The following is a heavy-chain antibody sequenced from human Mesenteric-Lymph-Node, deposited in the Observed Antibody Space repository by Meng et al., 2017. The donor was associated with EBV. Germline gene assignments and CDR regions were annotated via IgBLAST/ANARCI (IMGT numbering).Heavy chain of an antibody. V-gene: IGHV4-34*01. CDR1: GGSFTDHY. CDR3: ARSSYGSGSYSPFDF. CDR2: INHSGGT. D-gene: IGHD3-10*01. Sequence: QVQQQQWGAGLLKPSGTLSLTCTVYGGSFTDHYWTWIRQPPGKGLEWIAEINHSGGTNYNLSLKNRVTISIDLSKNHFSLKVSSVTAADTAVYYCARSSYGSGSYSPFDFWGEGNLVTVSS. J-gene: IGHJ4*02.